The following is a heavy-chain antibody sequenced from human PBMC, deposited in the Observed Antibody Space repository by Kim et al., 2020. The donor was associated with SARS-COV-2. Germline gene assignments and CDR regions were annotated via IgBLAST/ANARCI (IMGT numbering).Heavy chain of an antibody. CDR2: ISAYNGNT. Sequence: ASVKVSCKASGYTFTSYGISWVRQAPGQGLEWMGWISAYNGNTNYAQKLQGRVTMTTDTSTSTAYMELRSLRSDDTAVYYCARDLMDFWRGYFDYWGQGTLVTVSS. V-gene: IGHV1-18*01. CDR1: GYTFTSYG. J-gene: IGHJ4*02. CDR3: ARDLMDFWRGYFDY. D-gene: IGHD3-3*01.